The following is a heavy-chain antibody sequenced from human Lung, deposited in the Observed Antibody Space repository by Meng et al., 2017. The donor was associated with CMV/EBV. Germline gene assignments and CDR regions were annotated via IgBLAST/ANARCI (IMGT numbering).Heavy chain of an antibody. D-gene: IGHD6-6*01. Sequence: SXTLSLTCAVYGGSFSGYYWSWIRQPPGKGLEWIGEINHSGSTNYNPSLKSRVTISVDTSKNQFSLKLSSVTAADTAVYYCARGYEYSSSSYPWDCGQATL. J-gene: IGHJ4*02. CDR2: INHSGST. V-gene: IGHV4-34*01. CDR3: ARGYEYSSSSYPWD. CDR1: GGSFSGYY.